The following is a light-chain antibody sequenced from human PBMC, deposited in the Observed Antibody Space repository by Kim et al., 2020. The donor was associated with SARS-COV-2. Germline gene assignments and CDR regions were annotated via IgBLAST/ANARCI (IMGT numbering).Light chain of an antibody. V-gene: IGLV1-47*02. J-gene: IGLJ2*01. Sequence: GQRCPIPCSGSSSHIGKNYCYWYQQFPGTAPKLLISGNNQRPPGVPGRFSGSKSGTSASLAISGLRSEDEADYFCAAWDDSLRGVTFGGGTRLTVL. CDR2: GNN. CDR1: SSHIGKNY. CDR3: AAWDDSLRGVT.